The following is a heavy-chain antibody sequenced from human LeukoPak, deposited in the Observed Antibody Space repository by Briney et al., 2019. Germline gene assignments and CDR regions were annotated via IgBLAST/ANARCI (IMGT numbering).Heavy chain of an antibody. CDR1: GFTFSSYA. Sequence: PGGSLRLSCAASGFTFSSYAMHWVRQAPGEGLEWVAVISYDGSNKYYADSVKGRFTISRDNSKNTLYLQMNSLRAEDTAVYYCARGIAAAGATPVLYYWGQGTLVTVSS. CDR2: ISYDGSNK. D-gene: IGHD6-13*01. V-gene: IGHV3-30*04. J-gene: IGHJ4*02. CDR3: ARGIAAAGATPVLYY.